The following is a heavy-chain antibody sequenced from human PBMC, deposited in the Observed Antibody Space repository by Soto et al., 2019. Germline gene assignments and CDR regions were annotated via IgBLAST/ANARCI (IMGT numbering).Heavy chain of an antibody. V-gene: IGHV3-30-3*01. Sequence: PGGSLRLSCAASGFTVSNNYMSWVRQAPGKGLEWVAVISYDGSNKYYADSVKGRFTISRDNSKNTLYLQMNSLRAEDTAVYYCARFCISTSCYASFDYWGQGTLVTVSS. CDR2: ISYDGSNK. CDR3: ARFCISTSCYASFDY. CDR1: GFTVSNNY. D-gene: IGHD2-2*01. J-gene: IGHJ4*02.